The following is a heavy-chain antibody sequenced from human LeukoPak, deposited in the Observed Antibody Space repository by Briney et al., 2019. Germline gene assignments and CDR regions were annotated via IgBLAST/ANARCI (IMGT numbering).Heavy chain of an antibody. J-gene: IGHJ5*02. CDR1: GGSISSGGYY. Sequence: SETLSLTCTVSGGSISSGGYYWSRIRQHPGKGLEWIGYIYYSGSTYYNPSLKSRVTISVDTSKNQFSLKLSSVTAADTAVYYCAREAEVGVGGTTPNWFDPWGQGTLVTVSS. CDR3: AREAEVGVGGTTPNWFDP. V-gene: IGHV4-31*03. CDR2: IYYSGST. D-gene: IGHD1-7*01.